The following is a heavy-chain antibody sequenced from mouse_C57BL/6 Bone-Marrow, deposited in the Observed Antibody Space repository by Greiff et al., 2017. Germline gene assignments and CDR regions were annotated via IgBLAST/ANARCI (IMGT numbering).Heavy chain of an antibody. J-gene: IGHJ3*01. V-gene: IGHV1-69*01. CDR1: GYTFTSYW. Sequence: QVQLQQPGAELVMPGASVKLSCKASGYTFTSYWMHWVKQRPGQGLEWIGEIDPSDSYTNYNHKFKGKSTLTVDKSSSTAYMQLSSLTSEDSAVYYCARRRGNYGGFAYWGQGTLVTVSA. CDR2: IDPSDSYT. D-gene: IGHD2-1*01. CDR3: ARRRGNYGGFAY.